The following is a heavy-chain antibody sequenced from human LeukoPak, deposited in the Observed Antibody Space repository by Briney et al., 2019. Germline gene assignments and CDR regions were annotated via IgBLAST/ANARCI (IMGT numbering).Heavy chain of an antibody. J-gene: IGHJ3*02. Sequence: PGGSLRLSCVASGFTFRTHDMHWVRQATGKGLEWVSGTGTTGDTYYPGSVKGRFTIYREDGKNSLYLQMNSLSAGDTAVYFCARGRPGSGWGTLGFDIWGQGTMVTVSS. CDR1: GFTFRTHD. D-gene: IGHD6-19*01. V-gene: IGHV3-13*01. CDR3: ARGRPGSGWGTLGFDI. CDR2: TGTTGDT.